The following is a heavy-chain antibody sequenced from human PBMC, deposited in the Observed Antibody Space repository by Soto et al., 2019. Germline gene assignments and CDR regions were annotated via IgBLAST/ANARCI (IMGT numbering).Heavy chain of an antibody. CDR2: INSDVARI. Sequence: GGSLLLSCAASGFTFTHYRIHWVRQPPGKGLEWGGRINSDVARIEYGDSVKGRFTISRDNFKNTLYLQMNSLRADDTAVYYCAKEEGGYSSGWYPSHGALGLWGQGTMVTVSS. J-gene: IGHJ3*01. CDR1: GFTFTHYR. V-gene: IGHV3-74*03. CDR3: AKEEGGYSSGWYPSHGALGL. D-gene: IGHD6-19*01.